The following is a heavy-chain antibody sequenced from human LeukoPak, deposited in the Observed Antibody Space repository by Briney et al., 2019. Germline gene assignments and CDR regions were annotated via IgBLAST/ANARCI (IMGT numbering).Heavy chain of an antibody. V-gene: IGHV4-59*01. CDR1: GGSISSYY. CDR3: ARRSHGDRFYFDL. D-gene: IGHD3-10*01. Sequence: SETLSLTCTVSGGSISSYYWSWIXQPPGXGLEWIGYIYHSGSTDYNRSLKSRVTMSVDTSKNQFSLKLSSVTAADTAVYYCARRSHGDRFYFDLWGRGTLVTVSS. J-gene: IGHJ2*01. CDR2: IYHSGST.